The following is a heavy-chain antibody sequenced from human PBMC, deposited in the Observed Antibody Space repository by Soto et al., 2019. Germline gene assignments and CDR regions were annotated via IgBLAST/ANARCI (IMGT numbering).Heavy chain of an antibody. J-gene: IGHJ4*02. Sequence: HPGGSLRLSCAASGFTFSSYGMHWVRQAPGKGLEWVAVIWYDGSNKYYADSVKGRFTISRDNSKNTLYLQMNSLRAEDTAVYYCARRGLRGDYFDYWGQGTLVTVSS. D-gene: IGHD4-17*01. CDR1: GFTFSSYG. CDR2: IWYDGSNK. V-gene: IGHV3-33*01. CDR3: ARRGLRGDYFDY.